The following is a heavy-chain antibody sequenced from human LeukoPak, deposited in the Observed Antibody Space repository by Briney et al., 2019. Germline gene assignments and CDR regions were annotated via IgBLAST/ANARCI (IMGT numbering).Heavy chain of an antibody. CDR2: IYTSGST. Sequence: PSETLSLTSTVSGGSISSYYWSWIRQPAGKGLEWIGRIYTSGSTNYNPSLKSRVTMSVDTSKNQFSLKLSSVTAADTAVYYCARDRAMDGTNDAFDIWGQGTMVTVSS. D-gene: IGHD2-8*01. CDR3: ARDRAMDGTNDAFDI. J-gene: IGHJ3*02. CDR1: GGSISSYY. V-gene: IGHV4-4*07.